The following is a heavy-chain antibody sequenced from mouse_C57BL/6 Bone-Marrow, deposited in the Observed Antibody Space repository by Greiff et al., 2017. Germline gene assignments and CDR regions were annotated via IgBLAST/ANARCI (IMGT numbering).Heavy chain of an antibody. Sequence: VQLQQSGAELVRPGASVKLSCKASGYTFTDYYINWVKQRPGQGLEWIARIYPGSGNTYYNEKFKGKATLTAEKSSSTAYMQLSSLTSEDSAVYFCARSNWDVDFDYWGQGTTLTVSS. J-gene: IGHJ2*01. V-gene: IGHV1-76*01. CDR3: ARSNWDVDFDY. D-gene: IGHD4-1*01. CDR1: GYTFTDYY. CDR2: IYPGSGNT.